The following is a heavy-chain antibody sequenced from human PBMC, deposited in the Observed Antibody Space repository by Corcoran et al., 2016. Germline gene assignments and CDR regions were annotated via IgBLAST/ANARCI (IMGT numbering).Heavy chain of an antibody. J-gene: IGHJ6*02. CDR1: GFTFSSYG. Sequence: QVQLVESGGGVVQPGRSLRLSCAASGFTFSSYGMHWVRQAPGKGLEWVAVISYDGSNKYYADSVKGRFTISRDNSKNTLYLQMNSLRAEDTAVYYDAKDHRIVVAGTPDYYDGMDVWGQGTTVTVSS. CDR3: AKDHRIVVAGTPDYYDGMDV. V-gene: IGHV3-30*18. D-gene: IGHD6-19*01. CDR2: ISYDGSNK.